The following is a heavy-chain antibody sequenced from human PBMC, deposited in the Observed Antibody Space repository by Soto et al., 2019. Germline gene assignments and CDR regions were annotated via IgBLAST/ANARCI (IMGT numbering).Heavy chain of an antibody. V-gene: IGHV3-30*18. CDR3: AKDRGTIYFVY. CDR1: GLSFSNSG. CDR2: ISYDGSNK. J-gene: IGHJ4*02. Sequence: PGGSLRLSWAASGLSFSNSGMHWVRQAPGKGLEWVAFISYDGSNKYYADSVKGRFTISRDNSKNTLYLQMNSLRAEDTAVYYCAKDRGTIYFVYWGQGTLVTVSS.